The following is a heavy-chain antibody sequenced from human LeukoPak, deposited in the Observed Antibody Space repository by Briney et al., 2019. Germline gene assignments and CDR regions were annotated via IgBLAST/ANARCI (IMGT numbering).Heavy chain of an antibody. CDR3: ARSGGGFYDSSPLDY. CDR1: GWTFSGYY. D-gene: IGHD3-16*01. CDR2: INHSGST. J-gene: IGHJ4*02. V-gene: IGHV4-34*01. Sequence: SETLSLTCAVYGWTFSGYYCSWIRQAPGKGLEWIGEINHSGSTNYIPALKSRVTISVDTSKKQFSLKLSSVTAADTAVYYCARSGGGFYDSSPLDYWGQRTLVTVSS.